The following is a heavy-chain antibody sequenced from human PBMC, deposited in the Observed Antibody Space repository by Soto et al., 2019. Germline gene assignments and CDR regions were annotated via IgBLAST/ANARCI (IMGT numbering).Heavy chain of an antibody. CDR1: GYTXSSYG. D-gene: IGHD3-3*01. J-gene: IGHJ4*02. V-gene: IGHV1-18*01. CDR3: ARDSPYYDFWSGYLEGFDY. CDR2: ISAYNGNT. Sequence: SXKVSFKASGYTXSSYGIRLVRQAPGQGLGWRGWISAYNGNTNYAQKLQGRVTMTTDTSTSTAYIELRSLRSDDAAVYYCARDSPYYDFWSGYLEGFDYWGQGTLVTVSS.